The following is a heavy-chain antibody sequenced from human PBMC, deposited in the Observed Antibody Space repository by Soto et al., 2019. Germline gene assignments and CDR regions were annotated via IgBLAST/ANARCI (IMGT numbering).Heavy chain of an antibody. Sequence: QMQLQESGPGLVKPSETLSLTCTVSGGSISSSHWSWIRQPLGKALEWIGYIHYRVSTNYNLSLKSRLTKSVDTSKNQIFLKLNSVTDADTAVYYGASSGIVGREVNTWFDPGGQGTLVTVSS. CDR1: GGSISSSH. CDR3: ASSGIVGREVNTWFDP. D-gene: IGHD3-22*01. CDR2: IHYRVST. J-gene: IGHJ5*02. V-gene: IGHV4-59*01.